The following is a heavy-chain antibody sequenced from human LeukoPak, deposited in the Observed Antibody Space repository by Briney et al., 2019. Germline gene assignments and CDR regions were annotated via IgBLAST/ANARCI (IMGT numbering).Heavy chain of an antibody. CDR1: GFTFSSYG. Sequence: GGSLRLSCAASGFTFSSYGMSWVRQAPGKGLEWVSAISGSGGSTYYADSVKGRFTISRDNSKNTLYLQMNSLRAEDTAVYYCAKGFSPDSGIIGYWGQGTLVTVSS. V-gene: IGHV3-23*01. J-gene: IGHJ4*02. CDR3: AKGFSPDSGIIGY. D-gene: IGHD3-10*01. CDR2: ISGSGGST.